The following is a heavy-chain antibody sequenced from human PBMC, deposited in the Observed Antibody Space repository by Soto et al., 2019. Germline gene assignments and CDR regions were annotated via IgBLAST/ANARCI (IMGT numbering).Heavy chain of an antibody. CDR1: GGSVNTAPYH. Sequence: SETLSLTCTVSGGSVNTAPYHWSWIRQSPRNGLEWIGNIYYTGSTNYNPSFESRVAISLDTSNNQFSLRLTSLTAADTAVYFCARDHHSYYDTSGYYPYFAFWGKGTLVTVSS. D-gene: IGHD3-22*01. CDR2: IYYTGST. CDR3: ARDHHSYYDTSGYYPYFAF. J-gene: IGHJ4*02. V-gene: IGHV4-61*01.